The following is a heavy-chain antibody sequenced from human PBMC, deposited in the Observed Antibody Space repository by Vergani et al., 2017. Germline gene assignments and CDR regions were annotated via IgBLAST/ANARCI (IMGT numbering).Heavy chain of an antibody. V-gene: IGHV3-30*02. Sequence: QVQLEESGGGVVQPGRSLRLSCAGSGFTLSSHAMHWVRQAPGKGLEWVAFIWYDGSKEYYADSVKGRFTISRDNSKNTLYLQMNNLRTEDTAVYFCANSVIAGNVGVAYFGMDVWGRGTTVTVSS. CDR2: IWYDGSKE. CDR3: ANSVIAGNVGVAYFGMDV. D-gene: IGHD2/OR15-2a*01. CDR1: GFTLSSHA. J-gene: IGHJ6*02.